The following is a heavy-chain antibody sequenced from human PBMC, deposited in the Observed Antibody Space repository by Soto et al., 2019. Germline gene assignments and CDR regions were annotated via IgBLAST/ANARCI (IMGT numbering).Heavy chain of an antibody. CDR3: ARGPPHYYDSSGSTVDV. V-gene: IGHV1-18*04. Sequence: GASVKVSCKASGYTFTSYVISWLLQAPLQVLEWMGWISAYNGNTNYAQKLQGRVTMTTDTSTSTAYMELRSLRSDDTAVYYCARGPPHYYDSSGSTVDVWGQGTTVTVSS. CDR2: ISAYNGNT. CDR1: GYTFTSYV. J-gene: IGHJ6*02. D-gene: IGHD3-22*01.